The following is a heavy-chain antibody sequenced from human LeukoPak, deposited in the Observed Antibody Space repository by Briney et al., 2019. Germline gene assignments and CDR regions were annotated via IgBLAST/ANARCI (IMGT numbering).Heavy chain of an antibody. CDR1: GYTFTSYG. CDR2: ISAYNGNT. Sequence: ASVKVSCKASGYTFTSYGISWVRQAPGQGLEWMGWISAYNGNTNYAQKLQGRVTMTTDTSTSTAYMELRSLRPEDTAVYYCVKLGATSSFVKLGAASAFEYYYGVDFWGQGTTVTVSS. J-gene: IGHJ6*02. CDR3: VKLGATSSFVKLGAASAFEYYYGVDF. V-gene: IGHV1-18*01. D-gene: IGHD3-16*01.